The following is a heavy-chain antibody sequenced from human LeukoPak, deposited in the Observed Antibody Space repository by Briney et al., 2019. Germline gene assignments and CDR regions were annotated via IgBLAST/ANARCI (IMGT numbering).Heavy chain of an antibody. CDR3: ARVYSNHFDY. D-gene: IGHD6-13*01. V-gene: IGHV4-39*01. Sequence: SETLSLTCTVSGGSISSSSYYWGWIRQPPGKGLEWIGSIYYSGSTYYNPSLKSRVAISVDTSKNQFSLKLSSVTAADTAVYYCARVYSNHFDYWGQGTLVTASS. CDR1: GGSISSSSYY. CDR2: IYYSGST. J-gene: IGHJ4*02.